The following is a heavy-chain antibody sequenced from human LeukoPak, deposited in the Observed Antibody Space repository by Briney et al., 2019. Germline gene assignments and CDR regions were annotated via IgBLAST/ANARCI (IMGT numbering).Heavy chain of an antibody. CDR2: IWYDGSNK. CDR3: AGGRRRDANTFDAFDI. V-gene: IGHV3-33*01. J-gene: IGHJ3*02. CDR1: GFTFITYV. Sequence: GGSLRLSCAASGFTFITYVMHWVRQAPGKGLEWVAVIWYDGSNKYYADSVKGRFTISRDNSKNTLYLQMNSLRAEDTAVFYCAGGRRRDANTFDAFDIWGQGTMVTVSS. D-gene: IGHD5-24*01.